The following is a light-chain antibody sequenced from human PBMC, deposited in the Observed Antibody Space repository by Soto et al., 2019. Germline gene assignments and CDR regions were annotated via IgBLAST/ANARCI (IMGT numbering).Light chain of an antibody. J-gene: IGKJ5*01. CDR1: QSVSSN. CDR2: GAS. V-gene: IGKV3D-15*01. Sequence: EIVVTQSPATLSVSPWERATLSCRASQSVSSNLAWHQQRPGQAPRLLIYGASTRATGVPARFSGGGSGTEFTLTITSLQSEDFAVYWCQQYNNWPLTFGPGTRLEI. CDR3: QQYNNWPLT.